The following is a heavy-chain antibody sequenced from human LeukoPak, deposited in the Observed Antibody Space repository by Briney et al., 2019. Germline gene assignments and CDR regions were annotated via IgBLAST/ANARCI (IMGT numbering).Heavy chain of an antibody. Sequence: GGSLRLSCAPSGFTFSHYWMSWVRQAPGKGLEWVANIKEDGSEKYYVDSVKGRFTISRDNAKDSLYLQMNSLGPEDTAVYYCARDPYSGNYGNYYYYYMDVWGKGTTVTISS. V-gene: IGHV3-7*01. D-gene: IGHD1-26*01. J-gene: IGHJ6*03. CDR3: ARDPYSGNYGNYYYYYMDV. CDR2: IKEDGSEK. CDR1: GFTFSHYW.